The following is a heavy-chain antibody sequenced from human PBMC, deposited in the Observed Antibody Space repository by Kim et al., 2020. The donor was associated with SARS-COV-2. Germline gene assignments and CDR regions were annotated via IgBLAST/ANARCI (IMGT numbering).Heavy chain of an antibody. V-gene: IGHV3-23*01. CDR3: AKDIITMVRGGLHYFDY. Sequence: GGSLRLSCAASGFTFSSYAMSWVRQAPGKGLEWVSAISGSGGSTYYADSVKGRFTISRDNSKNTLYLQMNSLRAEDTAVYYCAKDIITMVRGGLHYFDYWGQGTLVTVSS. CDR1: GFTFSSYA. J-gene: IGHJ4*02. D-gene: IGHD3-10*01. CDR2: ISGSGGST.